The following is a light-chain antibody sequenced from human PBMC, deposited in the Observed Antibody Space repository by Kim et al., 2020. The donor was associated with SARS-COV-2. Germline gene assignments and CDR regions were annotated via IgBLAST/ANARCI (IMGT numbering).Light chain of an antibody. CDR2: DVS. CDR3: TSYTTTSTLV. Sequence: GQSVTISCTDTSSDISTSIFVAWYQHQPGKAPKLIIYDVSCRPSGVSNRFSGSKSGNRASLTISGLQAEDEAVYYCTSYTTTSTLVFGGGTQLTVL. V-gene: IGLV2-14*03. J-gene: IGLJ2*01. CDR1: SSDISTSIF.